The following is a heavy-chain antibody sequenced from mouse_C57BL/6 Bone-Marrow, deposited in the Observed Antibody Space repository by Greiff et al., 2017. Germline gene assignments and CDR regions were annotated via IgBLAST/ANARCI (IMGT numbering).Heavy chain of an antibody. CDR2: IWWDDDK. Sequence: QVTLKVSGPGILQPSQTLSLTCSFSGFSLSTFGMGVGWIRQPSGLGLDWVVHIWWDDDKYYNPALMSRLSISKDSSKHQAFHKIANVDTADTATNYYARISDNSSFHGFAYWGQGTLVTVSA. CDR1: GFSLSTFGMG. J-gene: IGHJ3*01. CDR3: ARISDNSSFHGFAY. V-gene: IGHV8-8*01. D-gene: IGHD4-1*02.